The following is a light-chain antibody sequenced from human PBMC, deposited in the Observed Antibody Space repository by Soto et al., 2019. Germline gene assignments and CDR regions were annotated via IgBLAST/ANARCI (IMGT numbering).Light chain of an antibody. CDR2: GAS. V-gene: IGKV3-15*01. J-gene: IGKJ3*01. CDR1: QSVSSN. CDR3: QHYNNCPPCT. Sequence: EIVMTQSPATLSVSPGERATLSCRASQSVSSNLAWYQQKPGQAPRLLIYGASTRATDIPARFSGSGSGTEFTLTISSLQSEDFAVYYCQHYNNCPPCTFGPGTKVDIK.